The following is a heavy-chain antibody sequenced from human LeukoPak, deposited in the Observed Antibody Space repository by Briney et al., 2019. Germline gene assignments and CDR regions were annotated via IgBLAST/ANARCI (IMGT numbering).Heavy chain of an antibody. CDR1: GFTFSSYG. CDR3: TTIDTMIRGVPFDY. Sequence: GGSLRLSCAASGFTFSSYGMNWVRQAPGKGLEWVSYISSSGSTIYYADSVKGRFTISRDNAKNSLYLQMNSLRAEDTAVYYCTTIDTMIRGVPFDYWGQGTLVTVSS. CDR2: ISSSGSTI. V-gene: IGHV3-48*04. D-gene: IGHD3-10*01. J-gene: IGHJ4*02.